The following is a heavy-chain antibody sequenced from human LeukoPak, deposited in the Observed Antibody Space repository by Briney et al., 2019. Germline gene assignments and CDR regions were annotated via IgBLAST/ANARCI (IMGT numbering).Heavy chain of an antibody. D-gene: IGHD1-1*01. CDR2: INNDGSRT. CDR3: ASGIPAF. V-gene: IGHV3-74*01. CDR1: GFTFSNYW. Sequence: PGGSLRLSCAASGFTFSNYWMHWVRQVPGKGLVWVSHINNDGSRTNYADSVKDRFTISRDNAKNTLYLQMNSLRAEDTAVYYCASGIPAFWGQGTLVTVSS. J-gene: IGHJ1*01.